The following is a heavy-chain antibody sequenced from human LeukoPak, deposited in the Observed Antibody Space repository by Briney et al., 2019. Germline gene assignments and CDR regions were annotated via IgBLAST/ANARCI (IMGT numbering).Heavy chain of an antibody. CDR1: GFTFSSYS. D-gene: IGHD5-18*01. V-gene: IGHV3-23*01. J-gene: IGHJ5*02. CDR2: ISGSGGST. CDR3: AKAGYSYGYNWFDP. Sequence: GGSLRLSCAASGFTFSSYSMNWVRQAPGKGLEWVSAISGSGGSTYYADSVKGRFTISRDNSKNTLYLKMNSLRAEDTAVYYCAKAGYSYGYNWFDPWGQGTLVTVSS.